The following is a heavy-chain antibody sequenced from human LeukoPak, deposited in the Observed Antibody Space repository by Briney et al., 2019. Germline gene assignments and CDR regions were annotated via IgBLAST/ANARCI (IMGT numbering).Heavy chain of an antibody. CDR1: GGSISSYY. Sequence: SETLSLTCTVSGGSISSYYWSWIRQPPGKGLEWIGYIYYSGSINYNPSLKSRVTISVDTSKNQFSLKLSSVTATDTAVYYCAIGSPAMVQLDYWGQGTLVTVSS. CDR2: IYYSGSI. J-gene: IGHJ4*02. CDR3: AIGSPAMVQLDY. D-gene: IGHD1-1*01. V-gene: IGHV4-59*01.